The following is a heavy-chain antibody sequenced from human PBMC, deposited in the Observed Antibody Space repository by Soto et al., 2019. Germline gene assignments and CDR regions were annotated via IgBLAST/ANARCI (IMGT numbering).Heavy chain of an antibody. CDR1: GGTFSSYA. D-gene: IGHD3-10*01. Sequence: SVKVSCRASGGTFSSYAISWVRQAPGQGLEWMGGIIPIFGTANYAQKFQGRVTITADESTSTAYMELSSLRSEDTAVYYCARVRYYGSGSLYYYYGMDVWGQGTTVTVSS. CDR3: ARVRYYGSGSLYYYYGMDV. CDR2: IIPIFGTA. V-gene: IGHV1-69*13. J-gene: IGHJ6*02.